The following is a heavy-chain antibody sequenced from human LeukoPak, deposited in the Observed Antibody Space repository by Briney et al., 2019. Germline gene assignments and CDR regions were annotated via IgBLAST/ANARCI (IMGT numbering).Heavy chain of an antibody. CDR3: ARRFDCSSTSCYPPRDYYMDV. CDR1: GGSFSGYY. J-gene: IGHJ6*03. Sequence: SETLSLTCAAYGGSFSGYYWSWIRQPPGKGLEWIGEINHSGSTNYNPSLKSRVTISVDTSKNQFSLKLSSVTAADTAVYYCARRFDCSSTSCYPPRDYYMDVWGKGTTVTVSS. V-gene: IGHV4-34*01. D-gene: IGHD2-2*01. CDR2: INHSGST.